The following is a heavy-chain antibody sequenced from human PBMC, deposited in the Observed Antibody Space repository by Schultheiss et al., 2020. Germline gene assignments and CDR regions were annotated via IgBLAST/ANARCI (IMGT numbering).Heavy chain of an antibody. CDR1: GDSMSSLY. V-gene: IGHV4-59*01. Sequence: SETLSLTCTVSGDSMSSLYWSWIRQSPGKGLEWIGYIYYSGRTDYNPSLKSRVTMSIDTSKNQFSLELSSVTAADTATYYCARGTDSSGYYSYYYYYYMDVWGKGTTVTVSS. CDR2: IYYSGRT. CDR3: ARGTDSSGYYSYYYYYYMDV. D-gene: IGHD3-22*01. J-gene: IGHJ6*03.